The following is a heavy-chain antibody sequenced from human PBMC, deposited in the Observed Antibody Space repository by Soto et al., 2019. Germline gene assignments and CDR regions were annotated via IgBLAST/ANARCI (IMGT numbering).Heavy chain of an antibody. Sequence: QVQLVESGGGVVQPGRSLRLSCTTSGFTFSNFAMNWVRQAPGKGLEWVAVIWSDGSDTYYADSVKGRFIISRDNSKNTLSLQMNNLRAEDTAVYYCARGRKSYYDLIPSYWDQGTLVTVSS. D-gene: IGHD3-3*01. CDR2: IWSDGSDT. CDR1: GFTFSNFA. V-gene: IGHV3-33*01. J-gene: IGHJ4*02. CDR3: ARGRKSYYDLIPSY.